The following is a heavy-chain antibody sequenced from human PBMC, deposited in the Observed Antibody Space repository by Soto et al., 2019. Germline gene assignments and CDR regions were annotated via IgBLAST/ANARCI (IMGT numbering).Heavy chain of an antibody. CDR1: GFTFSSYW. CDR3: ARDTYYYDSSGYIDYYYYGMDV. D-gene: IGHD3-22*01. V-gene: IGHV3-7*03. J-gene: IGHJ6*02. Sequence: PGGSLRLSCAASGFTFSSYWMSWVRQAPGKGLEWVANIKQDGSEKYYVDSVKGRFTISRDNAKNSLYLQMNSLRAEDTAVYYSARDTYYYDSSGYIDYYYYGMDVWGQGTTVTVSS. CDR2: IKQDGSEK.